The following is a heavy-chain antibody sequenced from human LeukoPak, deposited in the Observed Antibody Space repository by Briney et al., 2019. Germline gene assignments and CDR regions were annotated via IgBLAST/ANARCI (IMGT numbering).Heavy chain of an antibody. Sequence: GGSLRLSCAASGFTFSTYYMNWVRQAPGKGLEWVSFITGSSSYIYYTDSVKGRFTISRDNAKNSLFLQMNSLRAEDTAVYYCAKDRSSWYYPFDHWGQGTLVTVSS. CDR2: ITGSSSYI. D-gene: IGHD6-13*01. CDR3: AKDRSSWYYPFDH. V-gene: IGHV3-21*04. CDR1: GFTFSTYY. J-gene: IGHJ4*02.